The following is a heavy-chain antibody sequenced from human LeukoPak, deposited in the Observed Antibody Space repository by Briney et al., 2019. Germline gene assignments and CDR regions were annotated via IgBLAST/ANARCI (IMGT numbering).Heavy chain of an antibody. V-gene: IGHV1-69*13. D-gene: IGHD3-3*01. CDR2: IIPIFGTA. CDR1: GGTFSSYA. J-gene: IGHJ6*02. CDR3: ARVSLEARPSPDYYGMDV. Sequence: SVKVSCTASGGTFSSYAISWVRQAPGQGLEWMGGIIPIFGTANYAQKFQGRVTITADESTSTAYMELSSLRSEDTAVYYCARVSLEARPSPDYYGMDVWGQGTTVTVSS.